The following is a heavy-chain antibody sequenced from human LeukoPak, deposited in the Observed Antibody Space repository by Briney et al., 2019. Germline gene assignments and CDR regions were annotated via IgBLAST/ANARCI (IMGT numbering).Heavy chain of an antibody. Sequence: GASVKVSCKASGYTFTSYGISWVRQAPGQGLEWMGWISAYNGNTNYAQTLQGRVTMTTDTSTSTAYMELRSLRSDDTAVYYCARYYDYVWGSYRHFDYWGQGTLVTVSS. D-gene: IGHD3-16*02. CDR1: GYTFTSYG. J-gene: IGHJ4*02. CDR2: ISAYNGNT. V-gene: IGHV1-18*01. CDR3: ARYYDYVWGSYRHFDY.